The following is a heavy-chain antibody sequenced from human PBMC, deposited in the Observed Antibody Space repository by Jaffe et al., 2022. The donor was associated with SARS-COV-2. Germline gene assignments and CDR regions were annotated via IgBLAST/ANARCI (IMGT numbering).Heavy chain of an antibody. CDR2: IYTSGST. J-gene: IGHJ4*02. D-gene: IGHD1-26*01. CDR1: GGSISSGSYY. V-gene: IGHV4-61*02. Sequence: QVQLQESGPGLVKPSQTLSLTCTVSGGSISSGSYYWSWIRQPAGKGLEWIGRIYTSGSTNYNPSLKSRVTISVDTSKNQFSLKLSSVTAADTAVYYCARDSLAGTYDYWGQGTLVTVSS. CDR3: ARDSLAGTYDY.